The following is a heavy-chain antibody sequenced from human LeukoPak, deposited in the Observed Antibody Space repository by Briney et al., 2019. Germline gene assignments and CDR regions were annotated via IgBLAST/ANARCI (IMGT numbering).Heavy chain of an antibody. V-gene: IGHV3-48*03. CDR2: ISSSGSTI. D-gene: IGHD3-22*01. CDR1: GFTFSSYE. CDR3: AKDIGDYYDSSGYPLLGAFDI. Sequence: GGSLRLSCAASGFTFSSYEMNWVRQAPGKGLEWVSYISSSGSTIYYADSVKGRFTISRDNAKNSLYLQMNSLRAEDTALYYCAKDIGDYYDSSGYPLLGAFDIWGQGAMVTVSS. J-gene: IGHJ3*02.